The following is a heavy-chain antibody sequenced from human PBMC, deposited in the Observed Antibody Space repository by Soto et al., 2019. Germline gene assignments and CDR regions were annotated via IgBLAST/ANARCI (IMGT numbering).Heavy chain of an antibody. D-gene: IGHD6-19*01. J-gene: IGHJ4*02. CDR2: INPNHGVT. V-gene: IGHV1-2*02. Sequence: ASVKVSCKASGYMFTGFYLHWVRQAPGQGLEWMGWINPNHGVTTYAKNFQGRVTMTRDSSISTAYMELSSLRSDDTAVYFCAAAAIPVAGRHPDFWGQGTVVTVSS. CDR1: GYMFTGFY. CDR3: AAAAIPVAGRHPDF.